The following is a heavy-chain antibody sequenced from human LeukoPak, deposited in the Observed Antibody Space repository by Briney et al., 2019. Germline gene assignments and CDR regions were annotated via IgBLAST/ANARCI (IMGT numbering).Heavy chain of an antibody. CDR1: GYSFTSYW. D-gene: IGHD2-15*01. V-gene: IGHV5-51*01. J-gene: IGHJ4*02. CDR3: ARGYCSGGSCYPPTNYFDY. CDR2: IYPGDSDT. Sequence: SGESLKISCKGSGYSFTSYWIGWVRQMPGKGLEWMGIIYPGDSDTRYSPSFQGQVTISADKSISTAYLQWSSLKASDTAMYYCARGYCSGGSCYPPTNYFDYWGQGTLVTVSS.